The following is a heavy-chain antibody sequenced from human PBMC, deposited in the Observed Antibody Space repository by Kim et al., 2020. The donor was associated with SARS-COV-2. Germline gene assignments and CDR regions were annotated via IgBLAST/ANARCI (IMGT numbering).Heavy chain of an antibody. Sequence: GGSLRLSCAASGFTVNSYYMRWVRQAPGKGLEWVAGIFSGDNTYYPDSVTGRFIISRDKSKNTLHLQMKGLRAEDTAVYYCARGVVRSYFDFWGQGTLV. V-gene: IGHV3-53*01. CDR3: ARGVVRSYFDF. CDR1: GFTVNSYY. J-gene: IGHJ4*02. CDR2: IFSGDNT. D-gene: IGHD2-8*01.